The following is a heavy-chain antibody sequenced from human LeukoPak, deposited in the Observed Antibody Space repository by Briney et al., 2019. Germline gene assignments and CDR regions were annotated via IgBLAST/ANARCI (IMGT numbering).Heavy chain of an antibody. V-gene: IGHV3-21*01. Sequence: GGSLRLSCVASGFIVSSNYMSWVRQAPGKGLEWVSSISSSSSYIYYADSVKGRFTISRDNAKNSLYLQMNSLRAEDTAVYYCARDRSSSFHDFWSGYLFDYWGQGTLVTVSS. CDR1: GFIVSSNY. J-gene: IGHJ4*02. CDR2: ISSSSSYI. D-gene: IGHD3-3*01. CDR3: ARDRSSSFHDFWSGYLFDY.